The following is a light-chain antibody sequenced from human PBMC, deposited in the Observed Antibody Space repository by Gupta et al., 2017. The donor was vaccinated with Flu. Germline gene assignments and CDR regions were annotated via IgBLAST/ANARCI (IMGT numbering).Light chain of an antibody. J-gene: IGLJ1*01. CDR1: SSNPGSNN. CDR2: MNN. CDR3: ATWDTSLSGRV. V-gene: IGLV1-47*01. Sequence: QSVLTQPTSACGTPGQRVTISCSGSSSNPGSNNSYCYPQLPGTAPKLLIYMNNERPSGVPDRFSGSKSGTSGSPAIRGLRSEDEADYYCATWDTSLSGRVFGTGTKVTVL.